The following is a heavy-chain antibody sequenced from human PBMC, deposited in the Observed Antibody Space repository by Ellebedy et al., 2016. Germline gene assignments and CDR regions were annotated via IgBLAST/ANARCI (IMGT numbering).Heavy chain of an antibody. J-gene: IGHJ4*02. CDR1: GYTFTSYD. Sequence: ASVKVSXKASGYTFTSYDINWVRQATGQGLEWMGWMNPNSGNTGYAQKFQGRVTMTRDTSIGTAYMELSSLTSEDTAIYYCARGMYQLLPDDSWGQGTLVTVSS. D-gene: IGHD2-2*01. CDR2: MNPNSGNT. V-gene: IGHV1-8*01. CDR3: ARGMYQLLPDDS.